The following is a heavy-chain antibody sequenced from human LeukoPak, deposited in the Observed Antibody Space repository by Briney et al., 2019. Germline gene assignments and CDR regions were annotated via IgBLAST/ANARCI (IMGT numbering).Heavy chain of an antibody. V-gene: IGHV4-39*07. CDR2: LYYSGST. D-gene: IGHD6-13*01. J-gene: IGHJ4*02. Sequence: SETLSLTCTVSGGSISSSNYYWGWISQPPGKGLEWIGSLYYSGSTYYNPSLKSRVTISVDTSKNQFSLKMSSVTAADTAVCYCARDLYMEAAAGTFDYWGQGTLVTVSS. CDR3: ARDLYMEAAAGTFDY. CDR1: GGSISSSNYY.